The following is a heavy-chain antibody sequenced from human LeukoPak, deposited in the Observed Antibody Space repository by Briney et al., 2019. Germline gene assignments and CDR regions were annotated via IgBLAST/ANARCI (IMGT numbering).Heavy chain of an antibody. J-gene: IGHJ4*02. D-gene: IGHD3-10*01. V-gene: IGHV1-3*01. Sequence: ASVKVSCKASGYTFTSYAMHWVRQAPGQRLEWMGWINAGNGNTKYSQKFQGRVTITRDTSASTAYMELSSLRSEDTSVYYCARGSMVRGTFSSFDYWGQGTLVTVSS. CDR1: GYTFTSYA. CDR3: ARGSMVRGTFSSFDY. CDR2: INAGNGNT.